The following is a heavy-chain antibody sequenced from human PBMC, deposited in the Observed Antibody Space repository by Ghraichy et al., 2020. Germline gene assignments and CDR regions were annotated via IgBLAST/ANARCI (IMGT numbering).Heavy chain of an antibody. D-gene: IGHD4/OR15-4a*01. CDR2: VYSTGSK. J-gene: IGHJ4*02. Sequence: SQTLSLTCDVSGDSLNRNLYYWGWIRQPPGKGLEWIASVYSTGSKYFNSSLKSRVSISMDTSKNQFSLRVSSVTAADTAVYYCARHDAEGWPRHDYYVDYWGPGILVTVSA. CDR1: GDSLNRNLYY. CDR3: ARHDAEGWPRHDYYVDY. V-gene: IGHV4-39*01.